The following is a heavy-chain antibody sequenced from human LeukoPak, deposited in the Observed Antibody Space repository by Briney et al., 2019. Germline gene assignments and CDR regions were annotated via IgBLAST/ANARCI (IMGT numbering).Heavy chain of an antibody. D-gene: IGHD6-13*01. Sequence: PSETLSLTCAVSGYSISSGDYWGWIRQPPGKGLEWIGSISQSGSTYYNPSLKSRVTISVDTSKNQFSLKLSSVTAADTAVYYCARGLSIAAAGDYWGQGTLVTVSS. CDR2: ISQSGST. V-gene: IGHV4-38-2*01. CDR1: GYSISSGDY. CDR3: ARGLSIAAAGDY. J-gene: IGHJ4*02.